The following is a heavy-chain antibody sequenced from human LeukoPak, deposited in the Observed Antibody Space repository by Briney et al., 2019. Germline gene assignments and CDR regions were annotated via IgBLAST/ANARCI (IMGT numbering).Heavy chain of an antibody. Sequence: PGGSLRLSCAASGFTFSSFSMHWARQVPGKGLVWVSRINGDGSGTNHADSVKGRFTISRDNAKNPLYLQMNSLRVEDTAVYYCARDRVYGSGSPDYWGQGTLVTVSP. D-gene: IGHD3-10*01. V-gene: IGHV3-74*01. J-gene: IGHJ4*02. CDR1: GFTFSSFS. CDR3: ARDRVYGSGSPDY. CDR2: INGDGSGT.